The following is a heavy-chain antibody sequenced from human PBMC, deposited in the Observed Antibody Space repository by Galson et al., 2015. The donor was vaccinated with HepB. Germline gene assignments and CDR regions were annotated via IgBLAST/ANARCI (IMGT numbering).Heavy chain of an antibody. D-gene: IGHD4-23*01. CDR3: AKEVNYGGHLPTDY. V-gene: IGHV3-30*18. CDR1: GFTFSSYG. CDR2: ISYDGSSK. J-gene: IGHJ4*02. Sequence: SLRLSCAASGFTFSSYGMHRVRQAPGKGLEWVAVISYDGSSKYYADSVKGRFTISRDNSKNTLYLHMNSLRAEDTAVFYCAKEVNYGGHLPTDYWGQGTLVTVSS.